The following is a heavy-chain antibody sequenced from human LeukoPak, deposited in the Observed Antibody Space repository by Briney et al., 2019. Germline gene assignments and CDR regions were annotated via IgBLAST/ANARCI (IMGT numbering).Heavy chain of an antibody. CDR2: INPNSGGT. CDR3: ARCNSSRKHFDY. J-gene: IGHJ4*02. V-gene: IGHV1-2*02. D-gene: IGHD6-13*01. CDR1: GYTFTGYY. Sequence: GASVNVSCKASGYTFTGYYMHWVRQAPGQGLEWMGWINPNSGGTNYAQKFQGRVTMTRDTSISTAYMELSRLRSDDTAVYYCARCNSSRKHFDYWGQGTLVTVSS.